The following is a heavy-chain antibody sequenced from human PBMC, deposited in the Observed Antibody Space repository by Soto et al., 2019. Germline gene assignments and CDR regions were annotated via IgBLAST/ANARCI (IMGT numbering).Heavy chain of an antibody. J-gene: IGHJ5*02. CDR2: ISSSSTTK. CDR1: GFTFNSYS. Sequence: EVQLVESGGGLVQPGGSLRLSCAASGFTFNSYSMNWVRQAPGKGLEWVSYISSSSTTKYYTDSVKGRFTISRDNAKNSLYLQMNRLSDDHTAVYCCARPSSGCENWFAPWGRGTQVTVYS. D-gene: IGHD6-19*01. V-gene: IGHV3-48*02. CDR3: ARPSSGCENWFAP.